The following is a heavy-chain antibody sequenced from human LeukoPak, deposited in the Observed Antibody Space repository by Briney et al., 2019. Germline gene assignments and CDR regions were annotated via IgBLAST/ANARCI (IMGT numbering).Heavy chain of an antibody. J-gene: IGHJ6*03. V-gene: IGHV4-59*08. CDR3: ARAVKLVSLIRYYYYYMDV. Sequence: PSETLSLTCTVSGGSISSYYWSWIRQPPGKGLEWIGYIYYSGSTNYNPSLKSRVTISVDTSKNQFSLKLSSVTAADTAVYYCARAVKLVSLIRYYYYYMDVWGKGTTVTVSS. D-gene: IGHD6-13*01. CDR2: IYYSGST. CDR1: GGSISSYY.